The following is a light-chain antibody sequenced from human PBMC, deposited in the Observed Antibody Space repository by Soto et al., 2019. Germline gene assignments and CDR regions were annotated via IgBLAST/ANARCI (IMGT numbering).Light chain of an antibody. Sequence: QSVLTQPPSASGSPGQSVTISCTGTSSDVGGYNYVSWYQQHPGKAPKLMIYEVSKRPSGVPDRFSGSKSGNTASLTVSGLQAEDEDDYYCSSYGGSNNYVVFGGGTKVTVL. V-gene: IGLV2-8*01. J-gene: IGLJ2*01. CDR3: SSYGGSNNYVV. CDR1: SSDVGGYNY. CDR2: EVS.